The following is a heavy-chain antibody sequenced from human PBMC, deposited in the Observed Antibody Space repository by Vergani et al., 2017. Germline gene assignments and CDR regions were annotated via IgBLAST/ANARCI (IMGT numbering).Heavy chain of an antibody. Sequence: QVQLVQSGSEVRKPGASVKVSCQVSGYSLPELTIHWVRQAPGKGLEWMGGFDPEHGEVTFAHHIQGRVTMTEDRSTDTAYMELSSLRPEDTALYYCAIVTDYYDRSGYYLDYWGQGTLVTVSS. D-gene: IGHD3-22*01. V-gene: IGHV1-24*01. J-gene: IGHJ4*02. CDR1: GYSLPELT. CDR2: FDPEHGEV. CDR3: AIVTDYYDRSGYYLDY.